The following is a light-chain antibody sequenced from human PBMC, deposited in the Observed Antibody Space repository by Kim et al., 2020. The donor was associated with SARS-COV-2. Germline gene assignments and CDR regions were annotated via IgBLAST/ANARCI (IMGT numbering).Light chain of an antibody. CDR3: QHYHNLPII. CDR1: QDISNY. CDR2: DAS. V-gene: IGKV1-33*01. J-gene: IGKJ5*01. Sequence: DNQMTQSPSSLSASVGDRVTITCQASQDISNYVTWYQQKPGKAPKLLIYDASNLETGVPSRFSGGGFGTDFTFTISSLQPEDIGTYYCQHYHNLPIIFGPVSRLEIK.